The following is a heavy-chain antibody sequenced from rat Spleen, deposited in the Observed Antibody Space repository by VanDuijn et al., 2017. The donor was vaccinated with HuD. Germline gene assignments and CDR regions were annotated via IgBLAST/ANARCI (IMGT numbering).Heavy chain of an antibody. D-gene: IGHD1-1*01. V-gene: IGHV5S13*01. CDR2: ITDTGGNT. Sequence: EVQLVESGGGLVQPGRSLKLSCAASGFIFSDYAMTWIRQAPGKGLEWVASITDTGGNTYYRDSVKGRFTISRDNAKNTQYLQMDSLRSEDTATYYCARMGEGYYSGFDYWGHGVMVTVSS. J-gene: IGHJ2*01. CDR3: ARMGEGYYSGFDY. CDR1: GFIFSDYA.